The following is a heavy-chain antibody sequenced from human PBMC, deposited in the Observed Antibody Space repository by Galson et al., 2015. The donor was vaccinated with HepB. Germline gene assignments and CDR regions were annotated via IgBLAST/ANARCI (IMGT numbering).Heavy chain of an antibody. D-gene: IGHD5-18*01. Sequence: SLRLSCAASGFIFSSHGIHWVRQSPGKGLECVALIWHDGSNKLFADSVKGRFTISRDNSKNTLYLQMNSLRAEDTAVYYCVRESLMAMVTFDLWGRGTLVTVSS. CDR2: IWHDGSNK. J-gene: IGHJ4*02. CDR1: GFIFSSHG. CDR3: VRESLMAMVTFDL. V-gene: IGHV3-33*01.